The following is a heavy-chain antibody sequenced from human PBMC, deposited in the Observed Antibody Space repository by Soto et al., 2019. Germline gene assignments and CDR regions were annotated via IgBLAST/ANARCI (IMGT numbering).Heavy chain of an antibody. J-gene: IGHJ5*02. CDR2: IYHSGST. CDR1: GGSISSGGYS. CDR3: ARGTPRWRPQSNWFDP. D-gene: IGHD1-7*01. V-gene: IGHV4-30-2*01. Sequence: QLQLQESGSGLVKPSQTLSLTCAVSGGSISSGGYSWSWIRQPPGKGLEWIGYIYHSGSTYYNPSLKSRVTISVDRSKNQFSLKLSSVTAADTAVYYCARGTPRWRPQSNWFDPWGQGTLVTVSS.